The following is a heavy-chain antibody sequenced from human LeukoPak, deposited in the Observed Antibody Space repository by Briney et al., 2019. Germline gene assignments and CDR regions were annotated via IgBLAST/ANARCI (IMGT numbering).Heavy chain of an antibody. Sequence: SETLSLTCTVSGGSISSSSYYWGWIRQPPGKGLEWIGSIYYSGSTYYNPSLKSRVTISVDTSKNQFSLRLSSVTAADTAVYYCARSGGYYPFDYWGQGTLVTVSS. CDR2: IYYSGST. J-gene: IGHJ4*02. D-gene: IGHD3-3*01. CDR3: ARSGGYYPFDY. CDR1: GGSISSSSYY. V-gene: IGHV4-39*01.